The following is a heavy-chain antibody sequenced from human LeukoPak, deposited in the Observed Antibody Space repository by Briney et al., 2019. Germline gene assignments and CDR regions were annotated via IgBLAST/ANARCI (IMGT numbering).Heavy chain of an antibody. D-gene: IGHD3-9*01. CDR3: ARDMGAYYDILTGYHTYFDY. V-gene: IGHV3-21*01. CDR2: ISSSSSYI. Sequence: GGSLRLSCAASGFTFSSYSMNWVRQAPGKWLEWVSSISSSSSYIYYADSVKGRFTISRDNAKNSLYLQMNSLRAEDTAVYYCARDMGAYYDILTGYHTYFDYWGQGTLVTVSS. CDR1: GFTFSSYS. J-gene: IGHJ4*02.